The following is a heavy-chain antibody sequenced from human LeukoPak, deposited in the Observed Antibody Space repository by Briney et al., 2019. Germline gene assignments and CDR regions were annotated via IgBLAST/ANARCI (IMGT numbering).Heavy chain of an antibody. D-gene: IGHD1-26*01. CDR2: IYYSGST. J-gene: IGHJ4*02. CDR1: GGSISSYY. CDR3: ARHSPGSLSGNYVLDY. V-gene: IGHV4-59*08. Sequence: SETLSLTCTVSGGSISSYYWSWIRQSPGKGLEWIGYIYYSGSTNYNPSLKSRVTISVGTSKNQFSLKLSSVTAADTAVYYCARHSPGSLSGNYVLDYWGQGTLVTVSS.